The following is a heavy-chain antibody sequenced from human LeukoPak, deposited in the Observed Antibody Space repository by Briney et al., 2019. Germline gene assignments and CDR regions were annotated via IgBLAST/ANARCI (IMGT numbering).Heavy chain of an antibody. J-gene: IGHJ4*02. CDR3: ARDKTRGLGYSYSKSGNYFDY. CDR2: TRYDGSNK. D-gene: IGHD5-18*01. Sequence: GGSLRLSCAASGFTFSSYGMYWVRQAPGKGLEWVAFTRYDGSNKYYADSVKGRFTISRDNSKNTLYLKMNSLRAEDTAVYSCARDKTRGLGYSYSKSGNYFDYWGQGTLVTVSS. V-gene: IGHV3-30*02. CDR1: GFTFSSYG.